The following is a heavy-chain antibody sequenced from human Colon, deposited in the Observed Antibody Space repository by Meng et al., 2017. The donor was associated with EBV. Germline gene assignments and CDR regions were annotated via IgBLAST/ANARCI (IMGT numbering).Heavy chain of an antibody. J-gene: IGHJ4*02. D-gene: IGHD5-24*01. V-gene: IGHV4-4*02. CDR3: ARGNAYNAPSFDY. CDR1: VASISSNNW. Sequence: LPESGPGLGEPSGTLSPTCAVSVASISSNNWWSWVRQPPGKGLEWIGEIYHGGNTNYNPSLKSRATISVDRSNDQFSLSLSSVTAADTAVYYCARGNAYNAPSFDYWGQGTLVTVSS. CDR2: IYHGGNT.